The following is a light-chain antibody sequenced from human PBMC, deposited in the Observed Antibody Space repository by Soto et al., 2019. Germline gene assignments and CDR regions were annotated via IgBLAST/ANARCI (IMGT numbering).Light chain of an antibody. CDR3: QQRSNWIT. CDR1: RSISTY. J-gene: IGKJ5*01. V-gene: IGKV3-11*01. Sequence: ETVLTQSPATLSLSPVERATLSCRASRSISTYLAWYQQKPGQAPRLLIYEALNRATGIPARFSGSGSGTDFTLTISSLEPEDFAVYYCQQRSNWITFGQGTRREIK. CDR2: EAL.